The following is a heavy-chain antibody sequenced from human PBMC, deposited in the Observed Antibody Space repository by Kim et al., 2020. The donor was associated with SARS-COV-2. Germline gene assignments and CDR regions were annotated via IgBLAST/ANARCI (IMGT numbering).Heavy chain of an antibody. J-gene: IGHJ5*02. Sequence: SETLSLTCTVSGGSISSYYWSWIRQPPGKGLEWIGYIYYSGSTNYNPSLKSRVTISVDTSKNQFSLKLSSVTAADTAVYYCARTLDVDSSGYYYAAIGWFDPWGQGTLVTVSS. V-gene: IGHV4-59*01. D-gene: IGHD3-22*01. CDR3: ARTLDVDSSGYYYAAIGWFDP. CDR2: IYYSGST. CDR1: GGSISSYY.